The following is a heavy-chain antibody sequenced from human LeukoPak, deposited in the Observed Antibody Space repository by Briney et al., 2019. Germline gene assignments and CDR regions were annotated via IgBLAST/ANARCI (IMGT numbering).Heavy chain of an antibody. CDR1: GYTFTGYY. V-gene: IGHV1-2*02. CDR2: INPNSGGT. D-gene: IGHD3-22*01. J-gene: IGHJ3*02. CDR3: ARRGIYYYDSSGYYCDAFDI. Sequence: ASEKVSCKASGYTFTGYYMHWVRQAPGQGLEWMGWINPNSGGTNYAQKFQGRVTMTRDTSISTAYMELSRLRSDDTAVYYCARRGIYYYDSSGYYCDAFDIWGQGTMVTVSS.